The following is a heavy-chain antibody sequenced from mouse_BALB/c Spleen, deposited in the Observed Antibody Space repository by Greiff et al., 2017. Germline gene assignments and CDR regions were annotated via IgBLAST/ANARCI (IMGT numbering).Heavy chain of an antibody. Sequence: VQLQQSGTVLARPGASVKMSCKASGYTFTSYWMHWVKQRPGQGLEWIGAIYPGNSDTSYNQKFKGKAKLTAVTSTSTAYMELSSLTNEDSAVYYCTHYYCGSRDYLDYWGQGTTLTVSS. CDR1: GYTFTSYW. CDR2: IYPGNSDT. J-gene: IGHJ2*01. V-gene: IGHV1-5*01. D-gene: IGHD1-1*01. CDR3: THYYCGSRDYLDY.